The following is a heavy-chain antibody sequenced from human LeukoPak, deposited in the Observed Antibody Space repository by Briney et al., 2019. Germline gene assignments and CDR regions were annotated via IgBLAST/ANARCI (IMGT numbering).Heavy chain of an antibody. J-gene: IGHJ4*02. CDR3: ARSPYDYVWGSTFDY. Sequence: SETLSLTCSVSGGSISSNTDYWGWIRQPPGKGLEWIGNIYDSGSTYYNPSLKSRVTISVHTSKNQFSLKLSSVTAADTAVYYCARSPYDYVWGSTFDYWGQGTLVIVSS. CDR1: GGSISSNTDY. V-gene: IGHV4-39*07. D-gene: IGHD3-16*01. CDR2: IYDSGST.